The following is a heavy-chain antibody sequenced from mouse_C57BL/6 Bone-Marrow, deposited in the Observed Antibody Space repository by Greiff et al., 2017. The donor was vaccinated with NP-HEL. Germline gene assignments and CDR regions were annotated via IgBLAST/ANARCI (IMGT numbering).Heavy chain of an antibody. J-gene: IGHJ3*01. V-gene: IGHV1-81*01. CDR3: SRESLYPHEGAY. Sequence: QVQLKQSGAELARPGASVKLSCKASGYTFTSYGISWVKQRTGQGLEWIGEIYPRSGNTYYNEKFKGKATLTADKSSSTAYMELRSLTSEDSAVYFCSRESLYPHEGAYWGQGTLVTVSA. CDR1: GYTFTSYG. CDR2: IYPRSGNT. D-gene: IGHD6-1*01.